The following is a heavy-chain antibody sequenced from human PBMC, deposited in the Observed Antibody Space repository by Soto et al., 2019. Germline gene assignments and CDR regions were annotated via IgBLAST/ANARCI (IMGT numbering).Heavy chain of an antibody. CDR1: GYSFTSSL. CDR3: ARWVVATSYYHSGMDV. D-gene: IGHD5-12*01. J-gene: IGHJ6*02. V-gene: IGHV5-51*01. Sequence: PGASLKLSRRGSGYSFTSSLTGCPRQIPEKGLEWMGIIYPGDSDTRYSPSFQGQVTISADKSISTAYLQWSSLKASDTAMYYCARWVVATSYYHSGMDVCGQGTTVTLSS. CDR2: IYPGDSDT.